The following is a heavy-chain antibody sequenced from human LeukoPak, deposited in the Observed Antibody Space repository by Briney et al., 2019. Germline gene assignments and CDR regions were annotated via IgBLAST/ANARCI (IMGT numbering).Heavy chain of an antibody. CDR2: MNEDGSGK. J-gene: IGHJ6*04. Sequence: GGSLRLSCVFSGFTFTNYWMKWVRQAPGKGLEWVASMNEDGSGKYSMDSVKDRVTISRDNAKNSLYLQINRLTVEDTAIYYCVRGDGDVWGKGTTVTVSS. D-gene: IGHD2-21*02. CDR3: VRGDGDV. V-gene: IGHV3-7*01. CDR1: GFTFTNYW.